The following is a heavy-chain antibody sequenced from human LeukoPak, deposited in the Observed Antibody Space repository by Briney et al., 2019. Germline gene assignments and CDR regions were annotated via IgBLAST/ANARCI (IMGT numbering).Heavy chain of an antibody. CDR3: ARVAVAGPFDY. CDR2: IKQDGSEK. V-gene: IGHV3-7*01. J-gene: IGHJ4*02. D-gene: IGHD6-19*01. CDR1: GFDFSSYG. Sequence: PGGSLRLSCAASGFDFSSYGMSWVRQAPGKGLEWVANIKQDGSEKYYVDSVKGRFTISRDNAKNSLYLQMNSLRAEDTAVYYCARVAVAGPFDYWGQGTLVTVSS.